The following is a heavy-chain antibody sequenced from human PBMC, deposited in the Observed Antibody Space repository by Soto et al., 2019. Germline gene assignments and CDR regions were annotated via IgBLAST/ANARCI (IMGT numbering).Heavy chain of an antibody. CDR2: ISSSGSNK. V-gene: IGHV3-11*01. J-gene: IGHJ4*02. D-gene: IGHD1-20*01. Sequence: QVQPVESGGGLVKPGGSLRLSCAASGFTFSDYCMSWIRQAPGKGLEWVSYISSSGSNKYYADSVKGRFTISRDNAKNSLYLQMNSLRVEDTAVYYCARGEDNCNPFPFDYWGQGSLVTVS. CDR3: ARGEDNCNPFPFDY. CDR1: GFTFSDYC.